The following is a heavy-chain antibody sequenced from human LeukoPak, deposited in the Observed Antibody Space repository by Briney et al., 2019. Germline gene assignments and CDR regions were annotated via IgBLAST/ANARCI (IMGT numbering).Heavy chain of an antibody. V-gene: IGHV1-46*01. CDR1: GYTFTSYY. D-gene: IGHD3-10*01. CDR3: ARDSSVEDTAWWFDP. J-gene: IGHJ5*02. Sequence: ASVKVSCKASGYTFTSYYMHWVRQAPGQGLEWMGIINPSGGSTSYAQKFQGRVTMTRDMSTSTDYMELSSLRCEDTAVYYCARDSSVEDTAWWFDPWGQGTLVTVSS. CDR2: INPSGGST.